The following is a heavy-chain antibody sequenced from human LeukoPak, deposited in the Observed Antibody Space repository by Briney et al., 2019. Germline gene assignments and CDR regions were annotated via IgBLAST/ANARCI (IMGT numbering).Heavy chain of an antibody. CDR3: ASLPRASGWYPFDY. Sequence: SETLSLTCTVSGGSISSYYWSWIRQPPGKGLEWIGEINHSGSTNYNPSLKSRVTISVDTSKNQFSLKLSSVTAADTAVYYCASLPRASGWYPFDYWGQGTLVTVSS. CDR2: INHSGST. D-gene: IGHD6-19*01. CDR1: GGSISSYY. V-gene: IGHV4-34*01. J-gene: IGHJ4*02.